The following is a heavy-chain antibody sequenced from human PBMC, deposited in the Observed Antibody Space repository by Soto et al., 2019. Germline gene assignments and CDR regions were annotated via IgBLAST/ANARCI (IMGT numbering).Heavy chain of an antibody. D-gene: IGHD1-26*01. V-gene: IGHV1-2*02. CDR1: GYTFTGHY. CDR2: IGPESGAT. J-gene: IGHJ4*02. Sequence: ASVKVSCKASGYTFTGHYIHWVRQAPEQGPEWMGEIGPESGATRYAQRFQGRVTMTRDMSITTVYMELSNLSPDDTAVYYCGRGRSGQIVVFYWGQGTPVTVSS. CDR3: GRGRSGQIVVFY.